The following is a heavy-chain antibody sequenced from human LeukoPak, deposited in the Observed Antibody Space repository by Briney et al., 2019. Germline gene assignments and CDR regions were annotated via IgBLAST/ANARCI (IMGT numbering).Heavy chain of an antibody. CDR1: GFTFSSYA. V-gene: IGHV3-23*01. Sequence: PGASLRLSCAASGFTFSSYAMSWVRQAPGKGLEWVSAISGSGGSTYYEDSVKGRITISRDNSKNTLYLQMNSLRAEDTAVYYCAKDLSLVIAAAGTWFYWGQGTLVTVSS. CDR3: AKDLSLVIAAAGTWFY. J-gene: IGHJ4*02. D-gene: IGHD6-13*01. CDR2: ISGSGGST.